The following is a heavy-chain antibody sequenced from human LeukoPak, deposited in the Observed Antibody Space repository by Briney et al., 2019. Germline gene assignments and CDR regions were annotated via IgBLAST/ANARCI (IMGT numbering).Heavy chain of an antibody. D-gene: IGHD6-19*01. CDR3: AKDTGSGWYLLSTNWFDP. CDR2: ISYDGSNK. CDR1: GFTFSSYG. V-gene: IGHV3-30*18. Sequence: GGSLRLSCAASGFTFSSYGMHWVRQAPGKGLERVAVISYDGSNKYYADSVKGRFTISRDNSKNTLYLQMNSLRAEDTAVYYCAKDTGSGWYLLSTNWFDPWGQGTLVTVSS. J-gene: IGHJ5*02.